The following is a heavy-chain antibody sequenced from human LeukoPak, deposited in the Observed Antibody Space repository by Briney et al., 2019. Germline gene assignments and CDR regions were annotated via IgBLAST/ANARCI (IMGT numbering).Heavy chain of an antibody. J-gene: IGHJ4*02. D-gene: IGHD6-6*01. CDR1: GGSFSGYY. V-gene: IGHV4-34*01. CDR3: AREDSSSSQPFDY. Sequence: SETLSLTCAVYGGSFSGYYWSWIRQPPGKWLEWNGEINHSGSTNYNPSLKSRVTISVDTSKNQFSLKLSSVTAADTAVYYCAREDSSSSQPFDYWGQGTLVTVSS. CDR2: INHSGST.